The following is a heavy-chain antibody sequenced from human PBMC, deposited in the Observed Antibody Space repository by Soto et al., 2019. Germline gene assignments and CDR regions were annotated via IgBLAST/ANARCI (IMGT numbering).Heavy chain of an antibody. CDR2: IRSKAYGGTT. CDR1: GFTFGDYA. CDR3: TRVGCTNGVCYRGYYYYGMDV. Sequence: GGSLRLSCTASGFTFGDYAMSWFRQAPGKGLEWVGFIRSKAYGGTTEYAASVKGRFTISRDDSKSIAYLQMNSLKTEDTAVYYCTRVGCTNGVCYRGYYYYGMDVWGQGTTVTVSS. V-gene: IGHV3-49*03. D-gene: IGHD2-8*01. J-gene: IGHJ6*02.